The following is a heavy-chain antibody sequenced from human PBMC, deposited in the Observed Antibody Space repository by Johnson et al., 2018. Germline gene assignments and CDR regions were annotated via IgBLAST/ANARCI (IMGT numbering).Heavy chain of an antibody. CDR2: ISYDGSNK. D-gene: IGHD3-16*02. CDR3: ASSRLRQQQGGGAISTACDI. V-gene: IGHV3-30-3*01. Sequence: QVQLVASGGGVVQPGRSLRLSCAASGFPFSTYAMHWVRQAPGKGLEWVAVISYDGSNKYCAESMQGRSTISRDNSNNTLYLQMNSLRAEETAVYYCASSRLRQQQGGGAISTACDIWGQGTMVTVSS. CDR1: GFPFSTYA. J-gene: IGHJ3*02.